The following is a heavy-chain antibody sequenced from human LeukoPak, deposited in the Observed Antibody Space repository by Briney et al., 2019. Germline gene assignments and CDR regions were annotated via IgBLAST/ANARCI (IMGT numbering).Heavy chain of an antibody. D-gene: IGHD3-10*01. CDR2: IYNTGTSWSS. J-gene: IGHJ3*02. Sequence: SQTLSLTCTVSGGSISSSYWSWIRQPAGKGLEWIGRIYNTGTSWSSNYNPSLKSRVTMSVDTSKNQLSLKMSSVTAADTAVYYCAKSNGYGLVDIWGQGTMVTVSS. CDR3: AKSNGYGLVDI. V-gene: IGHV4-4*07. CDR1: GGSISSSY.